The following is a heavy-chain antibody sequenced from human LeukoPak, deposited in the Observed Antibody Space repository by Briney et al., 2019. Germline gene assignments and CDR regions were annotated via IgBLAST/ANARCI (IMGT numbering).Heavy chain of an antibody. J-gene: IGHJ4*02. Sequence: ASVKVSCKASGYTFTGYYMHWVRQAPGQGLEWMGWINPNSGGTNYAQKFQGGVTMTRDTSISTAYMELSRLRSDDTAVYYCARDNSVVPAAIVGYWGQGTLVTVSS. CDR3: ARDNSVVPAAIVGY. D-gene: IGHD2-2*01. CDR2: INPNSGGT. CDR1: GYTFTGYY. V-gene: IGHV1-2*02.